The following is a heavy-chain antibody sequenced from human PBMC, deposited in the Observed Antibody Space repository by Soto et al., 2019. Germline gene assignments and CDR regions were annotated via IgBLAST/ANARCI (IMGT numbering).Heavy chain of an antibody. CDR1: GFTFDVHW. Sequence: GGSLRLSCEASGFTFDVHWMTWVRQAPGKGLEWVASIKHDGSEEYYVDSVKGRFTIYRDNARNSLYLQLSRLRAEDAAINYCARDSRGANFDYWGQGALVTVSS. CDR3: ARDSRGANFDY. V-gene: IGHV3-7*01. J-gene: IGHJ4*02. D-gene: IGHD2-15*01. CDR2: IKHDGSEE.